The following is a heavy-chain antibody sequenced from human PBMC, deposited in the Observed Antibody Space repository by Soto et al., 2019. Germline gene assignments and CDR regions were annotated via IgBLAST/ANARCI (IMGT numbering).Heavy chain of an antibody. V-gene: IGHV3-74*01. CDR2: LHSDGSTT. D-gene: IGHD2-2*02. Sequence: PWGALRLSCAASGFIFSRYWMYWVRQAPGKGLVWVSRLHSDGSTTNYADSVKGRFTISRDNAKNTLYLQMNSLRAEDTAVYYCARELPTAIRGGYYYSYGMDVWGQGTTVTVYS. CDR1: GFIFSRYW. J-gene: IGHJ6*02. CDR3: ARELPTAIRGGYYYSYGMDV.